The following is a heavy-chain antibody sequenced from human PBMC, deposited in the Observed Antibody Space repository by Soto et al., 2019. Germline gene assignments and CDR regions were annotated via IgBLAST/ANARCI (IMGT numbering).Heavy chain of an antibody. CDR1: GFTFGGYG. CDR2: ISSSSTYI. V-gene: IGHV3-21*01. D-gene: IGHD5-18*01. CDR3: ARYSYSYGYFLDY. J-gene: IGHJ4*02. Sequence: VGSLRLSCGASGFTFGGYGGNWVRQAPGKGLEWVSSISSSSTYIYYADSVKGRFTISRDDAKNSLYLQMNSLRAEDTAVYYCARYSYSYGYFLDYWGQGTLVTVSS.